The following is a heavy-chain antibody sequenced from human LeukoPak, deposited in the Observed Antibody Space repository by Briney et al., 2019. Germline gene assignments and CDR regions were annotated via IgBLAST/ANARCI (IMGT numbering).Heavy chain of an antibody. D-gene: IGHD4-11*01. CDR3: ARYSRMTTVTYYFDY. CDR2: INPSGGST. Sequence: GASVKVSCKVSGYTFTSYYMHWVRQAPGQGLEWMGIINPSGGSTSYAQKFQGRVTMTRDTSTSTVYMELSSLRSEDTAVYYCARYSRMTTVTYYFDYWGQGTLVTVSS. V-gene: IGHV1-46*01. CDR1: GYTFTSYY. J-gene: IGHJ4*02.